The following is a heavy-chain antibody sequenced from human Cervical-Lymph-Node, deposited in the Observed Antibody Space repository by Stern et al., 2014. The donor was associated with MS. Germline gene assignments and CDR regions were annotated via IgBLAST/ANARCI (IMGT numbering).Heavy chain of an antibody. D-gene: IGHD2-15*01. CDR1: GYTFTSYG. V-gene: IGHV1-18*01. Sequence: QVQLAESGAEVTKPGASGKVSCKASGYTFTSYGISWVRQAPGPGLEWMGWISAYNGSANDAQKLQCRVTMTTDTSTSTAYMELRSLRSDDTAVYYCARGLLGSENAFDIWGQGTMVTVSA. CDR2: ISAYNGSA. J-gene: IGHJ3*02. CDR3: ARGLLGSENAFDI.